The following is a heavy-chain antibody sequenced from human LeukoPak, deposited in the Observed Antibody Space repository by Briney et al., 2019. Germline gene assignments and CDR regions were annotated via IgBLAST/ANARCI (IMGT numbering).Heavy chain of an antibody. D-gene: IGHD3-10*01. CDR3: AREMVRGVIEWFDP. V-gene: IGHV1-69*04. J-gene: IGHJ5*02. Sequence: GSSVKVSCKASGGTFSSYAISWVRQAPGQGLEWMGRIIPILGIANYAQKFQGRVTITADKSTSTAYMELSSLRSEDTAVYYCAREMVRGVIEWFDPWGQGTLATVSS. CDR2: IIPILGIA. CDR1: GGTFSSYA.